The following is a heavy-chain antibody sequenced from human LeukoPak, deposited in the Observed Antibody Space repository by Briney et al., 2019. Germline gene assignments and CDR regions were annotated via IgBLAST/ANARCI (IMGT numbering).Heavy chain of an antibody. D-gene: IGHD5-12*01. Sequence: SQTLSLTCAISRDSVSSTGAAWNWIRQSPSRGLEWLGRTHYRSKWSTDYATSVKGRINIYPDTSKNQFSLQLNSVTPEDTAVYYCVREGGRYGGYDLDYWGQGALVTVSS. CDR1: RDSVSSTGAA. CDR3: VREGGRYGGYDLDY. CDR2: THYRSKWST. V-gene: IGHV6-1*01. J-gene: IGHJ4*02.